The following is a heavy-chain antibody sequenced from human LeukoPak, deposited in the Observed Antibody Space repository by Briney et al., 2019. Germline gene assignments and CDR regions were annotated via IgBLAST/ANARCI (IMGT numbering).Heavy chain of an antibody. CDR2: IYYSGST. CDR1: GGSISSYY. J-gene: IGHJ4*02. V-gene: IGHV4-59*12. D-gene: IGHD6-19*01. Sequence: SETLSLTCTVSGGSISSYYWNWIRQPPGKGLEWIGYIYYSGSTNYNPSLKSRVTISVDTSKNQFSLKLSSVTAADTAVYYCARGGRQWLAKWGQGTLVTVSS. CDR3: ARGGRQWLAK.